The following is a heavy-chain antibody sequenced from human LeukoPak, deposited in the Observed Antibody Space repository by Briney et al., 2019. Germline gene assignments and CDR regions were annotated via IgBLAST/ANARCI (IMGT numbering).Heavy chain of an antibody. V-gene: IGHV4-38-2*01. Sequence: SETLSLTCAVSGYSISSGYYWGWIRQPPGKGLEWIGSIYHSGSTYYNPSLKSRVTISVDTSKNQFSLKLSSVTAADTAVYYCARVSAAGGGYYYYMDVWGKGTTVTVSS. CDR2: IYHSGST. D-gene: IGHD6-13*01. J-gene: IGHJ6*03. CDR3: ARVSAAGGGYYYYMDV. CDR1: GYSISSGYY.